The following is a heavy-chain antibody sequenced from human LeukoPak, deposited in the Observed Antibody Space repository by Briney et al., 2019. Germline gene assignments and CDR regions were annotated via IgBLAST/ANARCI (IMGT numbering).Heavy chain of an antibody. CDR1: GGSISIYY. Sequence: SETLSRTCTVSGGSISIYYWIWIRQPPGKGLEWVGYIFYSWSKNYASSVKSHVTLYVDTSKNHFSLTLSSVNAADTAVYYCARGSDCSSSSCYLPYYYYYGMDVWGQRTTVTVSS. D-gene: IGHD2-2*01. CDR3: ARGSDCSSSSCYLPYYYYYGMDV. J-gene: IGHJ6*02. V-gene: IGHV4-59*01. CDR2: IFYSWSK.